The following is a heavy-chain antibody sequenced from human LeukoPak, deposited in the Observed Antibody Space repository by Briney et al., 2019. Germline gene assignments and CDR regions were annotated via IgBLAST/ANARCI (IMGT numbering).Heavy chain of an antibody. Sequence: GWSLRLSCAASGFTFSSYSMNWVRQAPGKGLEWVSYISSSSSTIYYADSVKGRFTISRDNAKNSLYLQMNSLRAEDTAVYYCALSRWFGELLSPTFDYWGQGTLVTVSS. J-gene: IGHJ4*02. CDR3: ALSRWFGELLSPTFDY. CDR1: GFTFSSYS. D-gene: IGHD3-10*01. V-gene: IGHV3-48*04. CDR2: ISSSSSTI.